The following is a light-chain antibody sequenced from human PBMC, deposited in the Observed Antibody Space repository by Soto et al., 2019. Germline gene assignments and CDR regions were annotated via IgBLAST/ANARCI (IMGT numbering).Light chain of an antibody. CDR1: NSDFGSYNL. Sequence: QSAMTEHASVCESPSQWINISCPGTNSDFGSYNLVSWYQQHPGKAPKLMIYEDSKRPSGVSNRFSGSKSGNTASLTISGLQAEDDADYYCCSYAGSSTYVFGTGTKVTVL. J-gene: IGLJ1*01. CDR3: CSYAGSSTYV. CDR2: EDS. V-gene: IGLV2-23*01.